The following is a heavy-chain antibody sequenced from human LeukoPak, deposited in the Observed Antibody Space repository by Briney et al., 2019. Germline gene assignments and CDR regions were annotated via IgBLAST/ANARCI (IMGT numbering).Heavy chain of an antibody. V-gene: IGHV1-2*02. J-gene: IGHJ4*02. D-gene: IGHD6-13*01. CDR3: ARAPGYSSSWYVDY. CDR1: AYTLTDYY. CDR2: INPNSGGT. Sequence: ASVKVSCKASAYTLTDYYMHWVRQAPGQGLEWMGWINPNSGGTNYAQKFQGRVTMTRDTSISTAYMELSRLRSDDTAVYYCARAPGYSSSWYVDYWGQGTLVTVSS.